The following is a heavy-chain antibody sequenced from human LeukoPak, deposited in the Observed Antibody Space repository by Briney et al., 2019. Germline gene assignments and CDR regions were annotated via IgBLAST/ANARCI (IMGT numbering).Heavy chain of an antibody. J-gene: IGHJ4*02. Sequence: GGSLRLSCAASGFTFSNYLMHLGRQAPGRGLVWVSRISSDGSSTSYADSVRGRFTISRDNAKNTLYLQMNSLRAEDTAVYYCARTAYSDSSLGFWGQGTLVTVSS. CDR3: ARTAYSDSSLGF. CDR1: GFTFSNYL. V-gene: IGHV3-74*01. D-gene: IGHD5-12*01. CDR2: ISSDGSST.